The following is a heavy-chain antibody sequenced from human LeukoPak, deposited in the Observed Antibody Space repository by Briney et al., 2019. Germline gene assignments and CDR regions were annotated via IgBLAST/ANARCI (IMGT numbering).Heavy chain of an antibody. CDR1: GASINGYY. CDR3: ACYKIVERNFDF. D-gene: IGHD5-24*01. CDR2: VHYSLSS. Sequence: SETLSLTCTVSGASINGYYWSWVRQPPGKGLEWIGNVHYSLSSNYRPSLESRVTISMDTSQRQFSLKLTSVTAADTAVYYCACYKIVERNFDFWGQGRLVTVSS. V-gene: IGHV4-59*01. J-gene: IGHJ4*02.